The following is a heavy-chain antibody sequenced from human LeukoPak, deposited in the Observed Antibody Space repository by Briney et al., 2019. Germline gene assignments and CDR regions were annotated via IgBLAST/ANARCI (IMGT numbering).Heavy chain of an antibody. J-gene: IGHJ3*02. CDR3: ARARYFDWFDAFDI. D-gene: IGHD3-9*01. V-gene: IGHV3-11*04. Sequence: GGSLRLSCAASGFTFSDYYMSWIRQAPGKGLEWVSYISSSRTIIYYADSVKGRFAISRDNAKNSLYLQMNSLRAEDTAVYYCARARYFDWFDAFDIWGQGTMVTVSS. CDR1: GFTFSDYY. CDR2: ISSSRTII.